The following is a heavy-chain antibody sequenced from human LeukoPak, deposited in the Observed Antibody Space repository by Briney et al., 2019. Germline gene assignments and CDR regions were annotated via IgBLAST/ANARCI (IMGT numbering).Heavy chain of an antibody. Sequence: PGGSLRLSCAASGFTFSSYAMHWVRQAPGKGLEWVAVISYDGSNKYYADSVKGRFTIPRDNSKNTLYLQMNSLRAEDTAVYYCARDIVVVPAAIGRSGFDYWGQGTLVTVSS. V-gene: IGHV3-30-3*01. D-gene: IGHD2-2*01. CDR3: ARDIVVVPAAIGRSGFDY. CDR2: ISYDGSNK. CDR1: GFTFSSYA. J-gene: IGHJ4*02.